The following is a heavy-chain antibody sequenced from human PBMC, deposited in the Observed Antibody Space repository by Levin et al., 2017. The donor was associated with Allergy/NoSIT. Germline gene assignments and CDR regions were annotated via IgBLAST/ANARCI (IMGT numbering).Heavy chain of an antibody. CDR3: ARTPALNLWRTVYYYYMDV. D-gene: IGHD4-11*01. V-gene: IGHV2-26*01. CDR1: GFSLRNAAMG. J-gene: IGHJ6*03. Sequence: KVSGPTLVKPTETLTLTCSVSGFSLRNAAMGVSWIRQPPGKALEWLAHIFSNDEKSYSASMKSRLTVSMDSSKSQVVLTMTDMDPVDTATYYCARTPALNLWRTVYYYYMDVWGKGATVTVSS. CDR2: IFSNDEK.